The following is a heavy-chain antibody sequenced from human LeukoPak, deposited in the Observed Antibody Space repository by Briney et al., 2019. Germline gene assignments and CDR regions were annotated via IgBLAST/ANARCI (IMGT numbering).Heavy chain of an antibody. V-gene: IGHV3-30*18. CDR3: AKLGQIRHFDFVNWFDS. D-gene: IGHD3-9*01. CDR1: GFTFSRFA. CDR2: ISSDATNK. J-gene: IGHJ5*01. Sequence: GGSLRLSCVAYGFTFSRFAMHWVRQAPGKGPEWVSLISSDATNKYYADSVKGRFTISRDNSRNKLYLQMNSLRAEYTAVYYCAKLGQIRHFDFVNWFDSWGQGTLVIVSS.